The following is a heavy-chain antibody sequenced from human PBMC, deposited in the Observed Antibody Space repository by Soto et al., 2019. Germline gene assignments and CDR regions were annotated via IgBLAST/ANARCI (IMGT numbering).Heavy chain of an antibody. V-gene: IGHV3-23*01. Sequence: SLRLSCAASGFTFSSYAMSWVRQAPGKGLEWVSAISGSGGSTYYADSVKGRFTISRDNSKNTLYLQMNSLRAEDTAVYYCAKEWVRYYYDSSGPNFDYWGQGTLVTVSS. CDR3: AKEWVRYYYDSSGPNFDY. CDR2: ISGSGGST. CDR1: GFTFSSYA. J-gene: IGHJ4*02. D-gene: IGHD3-22*01.